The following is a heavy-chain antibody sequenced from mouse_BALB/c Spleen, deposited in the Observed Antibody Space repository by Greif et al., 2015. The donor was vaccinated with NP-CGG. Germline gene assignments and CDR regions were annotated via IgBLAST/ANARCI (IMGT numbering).Heavy chain of an antibody. CDR2: ISDGGSYT. D-gene: IGHD1-1*01. CDR1: GFTFSDYY. J-gene: IGHJ2*01. Sequence: DVKLVESGGGLVKPGGSLKLSCAASGFTFSDYYMYWVPQTPEKRLEWVATISDGGSYTYYPDSVKGRFTISRDNAKNNLYLQMSSLKSEDTAMYYCASGSSFDYWGQGTTLTVSS. CDR3: ASGSSFDY. V-gene: IGHV5-4*02.